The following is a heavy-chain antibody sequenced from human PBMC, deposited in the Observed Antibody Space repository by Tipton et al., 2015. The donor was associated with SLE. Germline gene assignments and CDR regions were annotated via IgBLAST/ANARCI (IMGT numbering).Heavy chain of an antibody. V-gene: IGHV4-59*01. J-gene: IGHJ6*02. CDR3: ARETTGDTYYYYGMDV. D-gene: IGHD7-27*01. Sequence: LRLSCTVSGGSISSYYWSWIRQPPGKGLEWIGYIYYSGSTNYNPSLKSRVTTSVDTSKNQFSLNLISVTAADTAVYYCARETTGDTYYYYGMDVWGQGTTVPVSS. CDR1: GGSISSYY. CDR2: IYYSGST.